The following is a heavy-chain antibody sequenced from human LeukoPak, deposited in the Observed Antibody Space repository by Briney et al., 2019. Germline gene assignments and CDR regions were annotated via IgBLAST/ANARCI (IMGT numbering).Heavy chain of an antibody. CDR1: GGSISSSSYY. J-gene: IGHJ4*02. Sequence: SETLSLTCTVSGGSISSSSYYWGWICQPPGKGLEWIGSIYHSGSTYYNPSLKSRVTIPVDTSENQFSLKLSSVTAADTALYYCARLQGMVRGVIDYWGQGTLVTVSS. V-gene: IGHV4-39*01. CDR3: ARLQGMVRGVIDY. CDR2: IYHSGST. D-gene: IGHD3-10*01.